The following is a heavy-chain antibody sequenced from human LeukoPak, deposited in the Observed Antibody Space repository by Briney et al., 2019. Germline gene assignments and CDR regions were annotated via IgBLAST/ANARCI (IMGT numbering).Heavy chain of an antibody. Sequence: SQTLSLTCTVSGGSISSGGYYWSWIRQHPGKGLEWIGSIYYSGSTYYNPSLKSRVTISVDTSKNQFSLKLSSVTAADTAVYYCARLPPTVTQTHYYWYFDLWGRGTLVTVSS. D-gene: IGHD4-11*01. CDR1: GGSISSGGYY. J-gene: IGHJ2*01. V-gene: IGHV4-39*01. CDR3: ARLPPTVTQTHYYWYFDL. CDR2: IYYSGST.